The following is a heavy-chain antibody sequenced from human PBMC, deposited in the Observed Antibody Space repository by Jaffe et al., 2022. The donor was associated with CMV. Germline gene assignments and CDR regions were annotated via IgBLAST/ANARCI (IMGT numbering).Heavy chain of an antibody. CDR3: ARGRDSNSGELDY. CDR1: GGFISNYY. Sequence: QVHLQESSPGLVKPSETLSLTCIVSGGFISNYYWSWIRQPPGKGLEWIGYIHYKGGTIYNPSLKSRVNISLDTSKNQFSLNVTSVTAADTAVYFCARGRDSNSGELDYWGQGALVTVSS. D-gene: IGHD3-10*01. CDR2: IHYKGGT. V-gene: IGHV4-59*01. J-gene: IGHJ4*02.